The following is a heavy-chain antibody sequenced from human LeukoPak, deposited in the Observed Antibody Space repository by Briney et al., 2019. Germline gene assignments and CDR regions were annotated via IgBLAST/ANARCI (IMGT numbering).Heavy chain of an antibody. CDR2: ISLSSSYI. D-gene: IGHD5-18*01. Sequence: PGGSLRLSCVASGFIFSSHSMSWVRQAPGKGLEWVSFISLSSSYIYYTDSVKGRFTISRDNAKNSLSLQMNSLRAEDTAMYYCARLVWDTTMADGDIDSWGQGTLLIVSS. CDR1: GFIFSSHS. J-gene: IGHJ4*02. V-gene: IGHV3-21*01. CDR3: ARLVWDTTMADGDIDS.